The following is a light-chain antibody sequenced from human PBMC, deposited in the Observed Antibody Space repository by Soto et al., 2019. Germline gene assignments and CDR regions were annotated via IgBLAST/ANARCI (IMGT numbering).Light chain of an antibody. Sequence: DIQLTQSPSLLSASVGDRVTITCRASQTISKFLSWYQQKPGKAPKLLIYAASTLQDGVPSRFSGSGSGTEFTLTISSLQPEDFATYYCQLINSFFGGGTGWRS. CDR3: QLINSF. CDR2: AAS. CDR1: QTISKF. V-gene: IGKV1-9*01. J-gene: IGKJ4*01.